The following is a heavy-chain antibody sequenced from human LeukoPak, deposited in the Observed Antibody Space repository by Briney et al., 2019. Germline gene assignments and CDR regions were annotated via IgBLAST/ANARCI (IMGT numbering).Heavy chain of an antibody. Sequence: GGSLRPSCAASGFTFTGYWMHWVRQAPGKGLVWVSRINSDGSSTNYADSVKGRFTISRDNAKNTLFLQMNSLRDEDTAVYYCGNLNTPMAYWGQGALVTVSS. D-gene: IGHD5-18*01. J-gene: IGHJ4*02. V-gene: IGHV3-74*01. CDR3: GNLNTPMAY. CDR1: GFTFTGYW. CDR2: INSDGSST.